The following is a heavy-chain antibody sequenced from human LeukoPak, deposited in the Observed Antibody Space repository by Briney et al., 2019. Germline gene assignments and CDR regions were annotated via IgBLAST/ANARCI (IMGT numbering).Heavy chain of an antibody. CDR1: GFTFSSYG. Sequence: GGSLRLSCAASGFTFSSYGMHWVRQAPGKGLEWVAVISYDGSNKYYADSVKGRFTISRDSSKNTLYLQMNSLRAEDTAVYYCAKDPERFLEWLLPEYFQHWGQGTLVTVSS. V-gene: IGHV3-30*18. CDR3: AKDPERFLEWLLPEYFQH. D-gene: IGHD3-3*01. J-gene: IGHJ1*01. CDR2: ISYDGSNK.